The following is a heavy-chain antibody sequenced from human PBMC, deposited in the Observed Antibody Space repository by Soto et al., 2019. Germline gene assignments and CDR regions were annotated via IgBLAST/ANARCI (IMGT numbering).Heavy chain of an antibody. CDR2: IRSKANSYAT. Sequence: PGGSLRLSCAASGFTFSGSAMHWVRQASGKGLEWVGRIRSKANSYATAYAASVKGRFTISRDDSKNTAYLQMNSLKTEDTAVYYCTRDCSSTSCYRGPRYYYYGMDVWGQGTTVTVSS. CDR3: TRDCSSTSCYRGPRYYYYGMDV. D-gene: IGHD2-2*02. V-gene: IGHV3-73*01. J-gene: IGHJ6*02. CDR1: GFTFSGSA.